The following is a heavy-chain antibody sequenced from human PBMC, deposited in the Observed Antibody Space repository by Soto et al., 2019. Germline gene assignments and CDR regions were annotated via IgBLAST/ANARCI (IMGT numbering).Heavy chain of an antibody. D-gene: IGHD6-13*01. CDR3: ASHPLRYRTEGSCDYFDF. V-gene: IGHV1-24*01. J-gene: IGHJ4*02. CDR2: FDPEDGET. Sequence: ASVQVSCKVSGYTLTELSMHWVRQSPGHGLEWMGGFDPEDGETIYAQKFQGRVTMTEDTSTDTAYMELSSLRSEDPALYYCASHPLRYRTEGSCDYFDFWGQGTLVTFSS. CDR1: GYTLTELS.